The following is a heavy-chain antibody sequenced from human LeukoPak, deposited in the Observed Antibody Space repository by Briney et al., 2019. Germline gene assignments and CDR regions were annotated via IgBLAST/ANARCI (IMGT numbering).Heavy chain of an antibody. CDR1: GFTFSIYD. V-gene: IGHV3-23*01. D-gene: IGHD6-6*01. CDR2: ISGSGSST. J-gene: IGHJ4*02. Sequence: GSLRLSCVASGFTFSIYDMSWVRPAPGKGLEWVSAISGSGSSTYYAGSVKGRFTISRDISKKTLYLQMNSLRAEDSAVYYCAKGEYSSSPPIDYWGQGTLVTVSS. CDR3: AKGEYSSSPPIDY.